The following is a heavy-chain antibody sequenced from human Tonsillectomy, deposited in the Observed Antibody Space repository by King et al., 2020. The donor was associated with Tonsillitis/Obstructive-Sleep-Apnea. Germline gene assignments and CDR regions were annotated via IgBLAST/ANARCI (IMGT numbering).Heavy chain of an antibody. V-gene: IGHV3-21*01. CDR2: IDGTGYHI. J-gene: IGHJ4*02. CDR3: TRALSTAYLDS. CDR1: GFAFHYYT. Sequence: VQLVESGGGLVKPGGSLRLSCAASGFAFHYYTLEWVRQSPGKGLEGVSSIDGTGYHIYYADSVKGRFTGSRDNTKNALYLQMTSLRAEDTALYYCTRALSTAYLDSWGQGTLVTVSS.